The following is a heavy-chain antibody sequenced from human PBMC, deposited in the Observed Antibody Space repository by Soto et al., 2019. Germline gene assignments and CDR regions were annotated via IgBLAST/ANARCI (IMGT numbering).Heavy chain of an antibody. V-gene: IGHV1-69*13. CDR3: AREGIAVAGLDY. CDR2: IIPIFGTA. CDR1: GGTFSSYA. D-gene: IGHD6-19*01. Sequence: SVKVSCKASGGTFSSYAISWVRQAPGQGLEWMGGIIPIFGTANYAQKFQGRVTITADESTSTAYMELSSLRSEDTAVYYCAREGIAVAGLDYWGQGTLVTVSS. J-gene: IGHJ4*02.